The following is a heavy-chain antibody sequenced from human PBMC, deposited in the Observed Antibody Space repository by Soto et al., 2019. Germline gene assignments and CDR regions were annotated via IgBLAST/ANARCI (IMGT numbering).Heavy chain of an antibody. J-gene: IGHJ4*02. D-gene: IGHD2-2*01. CDR3: ARVRAYCSSTSCYGYYFDY. CDR2: IYHSGST. V-gene: IGHV4-30-2*01. CDR1: GGSISSGGYS. Sequence: PSETLSLTCAVSGGSISSGGYSWSWIRRPPGKGLEWIGYIYHSGSTYYNPSLKSRVTISVDRSKNQFSLKLSSVTAADTAVYYCARVRAYCSSTSCYGYYFDYWGQGTLVTSPQ.